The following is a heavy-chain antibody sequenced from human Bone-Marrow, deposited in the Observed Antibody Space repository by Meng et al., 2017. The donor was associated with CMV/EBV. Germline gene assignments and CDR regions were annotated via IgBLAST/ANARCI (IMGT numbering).Heavy chain of an antibody. CDR3: ARSSAGVVYANAADIVVVPAAIAGYYYYYYGMDV. V-gene: IGHV3-30*04. D-gene: IGHD2-2*01. CDR2: ISYDGSNK. J-gene: IGHJ6*02. Sequence: GESLKISCAASGFTFSSYAMHWVRQAPGKGLEWVAVISYDGSNKYYADSVKGRFTISRDNSKNTLYLQMNSLRAEDTAVYYCARSSAGVVYANAADIVVVPAAIAGYYYYYYGMDVWGQGTTVTVSS. CDR1: GFTFSSYA.